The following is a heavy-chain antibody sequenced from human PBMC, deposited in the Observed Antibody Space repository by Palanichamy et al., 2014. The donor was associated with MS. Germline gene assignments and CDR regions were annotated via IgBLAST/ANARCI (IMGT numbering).Heavy chain of an antibody. V-gene: IGHV4-59*08. J-gene: IGHJ1*01. CDR3: ARHGCSGGGCPFQL. CDR2: IFYSGST. Sequence: QVQLQESGPGLVKPSETLSLTCTVSGGSISSYYWSWIRQPPGKGLEWIGYIFYSGSTNDNPSLRSRVAISVDTSKNQFSLKLNSVTAADTAMYYCARHGCSGGGCPFQLWGQGVLVTVSS. CDR1: GGSISSYY. D-gene: IGHD2-15*01.